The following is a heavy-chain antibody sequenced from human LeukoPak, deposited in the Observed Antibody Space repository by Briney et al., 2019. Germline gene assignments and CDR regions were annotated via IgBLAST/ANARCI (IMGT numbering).Heavy chain of an antibody. J-gene: IGHJ4*02. D-gene: IGHD2-8*02. CDR1: GFIFSTYA. Sequence: QPGGSLRLSCVASGFIFSTYAVHCVRQAPGKGVEWVAVISSDGNNKYYADSVKGRLSISRDDSKNTLYLQMHSLSTEATAVSSCARAAAYWYGYWGQGTLVPVSS. V-gene: IGHV3-30-3*01. CDR3: ARAAAYWYGY. CDR2: ISSDGNNK.